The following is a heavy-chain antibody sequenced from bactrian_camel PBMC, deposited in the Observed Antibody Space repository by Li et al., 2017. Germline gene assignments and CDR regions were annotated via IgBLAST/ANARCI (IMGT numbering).Heavy chain of an antibody. V-gene: IGHV3S55*01. CDR2: IHRGGGT. Sequence: HVQLVESGGGSVQAGGSLRLSCAASGLTGSRTYMAWFRQAPGKEREGVVHIHRGGGTLYADSVKGRFTISKDNAKNTLWLQMNSLKPGDTAMYYCAADLGPCQVRGRNLVPRPTTFGYWGQGTQVTVS. J-gene: IGHJ6*01. CDR1: GLTGSRTY. D-gene: IGHD1*01. CDR3: AADLGPCQVRGRNLVPRPTTFGY.